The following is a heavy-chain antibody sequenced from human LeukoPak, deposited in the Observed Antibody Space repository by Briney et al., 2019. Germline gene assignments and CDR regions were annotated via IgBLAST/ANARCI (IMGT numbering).Heavy chain of an antibody. J-gene: IGHJ6*02. Sequence: PGGSLRLSCAASGFTFSSYWMSWVRQAPGKGLEWVANIKQDGSEKYYVDSVKGRFTISRDNAKNSLYLQMNSLRAEDTAVYYCARVQDSGYDFYGYYYYGMDVWGQGTTVTVSS. V-gene: IGHV3-7*01. D-gene: IGHD5-12*01. CDR2: IKQDGSEK. CDR1: GFTFSSYW. CDR3: ARVQDSGYDFYGYYYYGMDV.